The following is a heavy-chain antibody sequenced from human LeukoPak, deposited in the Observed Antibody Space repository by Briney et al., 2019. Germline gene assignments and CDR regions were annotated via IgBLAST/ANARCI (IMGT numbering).Heavy chain of an antibody. CDR3: AKVSTYGDDYHDAFDV. V-gene: IGHV3-23*01. CDR1: GFSFSDYA. D-gene: IGHD4-17*01. J-gene: IGHJ3*01. CDR2: ISADGRT. Sequence: PGGSLRLSCVISGFSFSDYAMTWVRQAPGKGLEWVSSISADGRTYYADSVKGRFTISRDNSKNTLYLQMNSLRAEDTAVYYCAKVSTYGDDYHDAFDVWGQGTMVTVSS.